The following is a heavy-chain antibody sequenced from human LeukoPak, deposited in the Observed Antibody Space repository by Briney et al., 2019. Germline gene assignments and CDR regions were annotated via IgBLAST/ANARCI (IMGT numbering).Heavy chain of an antibody. V-gene: IGHV3-15*01. CDR3: TTDCSGSSPFYYYGMDV. D-gene: IGHD1-26*01. CDR1: GFTFSNAW. J-gene: IGHJ6*02. CDR2: IKSKTDGGTT. Sequence: GGSLRLSCAASGFTFSNAWMSWVRQAPGKGLEWVGRIKSKTDGGTTDYAAPVKGRFTISRDDSKNTLYLQMNSLKTEDTAVYYCTTDCSGSSPFYYYGMDVWGQGTTVTVSS.